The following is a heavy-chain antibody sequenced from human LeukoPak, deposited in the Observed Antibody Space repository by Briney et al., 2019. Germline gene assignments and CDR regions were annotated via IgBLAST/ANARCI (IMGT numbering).Heavy chain of an antibody. J-gene: IGHJ5*02. V-gene: IGHV3-23*01. CDR3: AKGGSGFCSGASCLFDH. CDR1: EFTFNNYA. CDR2: ISGNGGST. D-gene: IGHD2-15*01. Sequence: GGSLRLSCAASEFTFNNYAMSWVSQAPGKGLEWVPGISGNGGSTHYSDSVKGRFAISRDNSKNTLYLQINSLRAEDTAVYYCAKGGSGFCSGASCLFDHWGQGTLVTVSS.